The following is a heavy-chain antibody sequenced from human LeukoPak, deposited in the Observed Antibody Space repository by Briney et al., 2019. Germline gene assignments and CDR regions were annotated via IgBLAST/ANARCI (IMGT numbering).Heavy chain of an antibody. V-gene: IGHV3-33*01. J-gene: IGHJ3*02. CDR3: ARERANYGDYPGGEGLDI. Sequence: GRSLRLSCAASGFTFSSYGMHWVRQAPGKGLEWVAVIWYGGSNKYYADSVKGRFTISRDNSKNTLYLQMNSLRAEDTAVYYCARERANYGDYPGGEGLDIWGQGTMVTVSS. CDR1: GFTFSSYG. CDR2: IWYGGSNK. D-gene: IGHD4-17*01.